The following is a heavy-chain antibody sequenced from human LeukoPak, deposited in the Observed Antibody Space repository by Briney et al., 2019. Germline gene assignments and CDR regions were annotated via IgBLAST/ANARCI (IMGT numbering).Heavy chain of an antibody. CDR3: TRAPVPGNY. D-gene: IGHD3-10*01. J-gene: IGHJ4*02. Sequence: ASVKVSCKASGYMFTSYGISWVRQAPGQGLEWMGWMNPHSGNTGYAQKFQGRVTMTRDTSINTAYMELTSLTSDDTAVYYCTRAPVPGNYWGQGTLVTVSS. V-gene: IGHV1-8*02. CDR2: MNPHSGNT. CDR1: GYMFTSYG.